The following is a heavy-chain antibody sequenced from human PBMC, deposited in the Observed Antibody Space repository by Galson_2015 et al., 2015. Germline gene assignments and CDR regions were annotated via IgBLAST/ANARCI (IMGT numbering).Heavy chain of an antibody. Sequence: ETLSLTCAVYGGSFSGHSWTWVRQSPGKGLEWIGVLDHSGSTKYSPSLRSRVTISADISKNRFSLNLRSVTAADTAVYYCSRVIREFNYDSSGYEEYNYYGLDVWGQGTTVTVSS. CDR1: GGSFSGHS. CDR2: LDHSGST. J-gene: IGHJ6*02. V-gene: IGHV4-34*01. CDR3: SRVIREFNYDSSGYEEYNYYGLDV. D-gene: IGHD3-22*01.